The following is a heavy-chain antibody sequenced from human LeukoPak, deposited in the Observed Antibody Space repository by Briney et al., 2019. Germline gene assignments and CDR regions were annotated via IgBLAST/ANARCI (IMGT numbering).Heavy chain of an antibody. Sequence: SETLSLTCTVSGGSISSYYWSWIRQPPGKGLEWIGYIYYSGSTNYNPSLKSRVTISVDTSKNQFSLKLSSVTAADTAVYYCARLGSGSYYVGYWGQGTLVTVSS. V-gene: IGHV4-59*08. CDR1: GGSISSYY. D-gene: IGHD3-10*01. J-gene: IGHJ4*02. CDR3: ARLGSGSYYVGY. CDR2: IYYSGST.